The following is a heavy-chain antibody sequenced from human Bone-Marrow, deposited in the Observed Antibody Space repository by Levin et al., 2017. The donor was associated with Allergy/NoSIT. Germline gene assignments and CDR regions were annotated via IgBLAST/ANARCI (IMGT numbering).Heavy chain of an antibody. D-gene: IGHD6-13*01. CDR3: ARVSGSPAAGSDY. CDR1: GFTVSSNY. V-gene: IGHV3-53*01. Sequence: LSLTCAASGFTVSSNYMSWVRQAPGKGLEWVSVIYSGGSTYYADSVKGRFTISRDNSKNTLYLQMNSLRAEDTAVYYCARVSGSPAAGSDYWGQGTLVTVSS. J-gene: IGHJ4*02. CDR2: IYSGGST.